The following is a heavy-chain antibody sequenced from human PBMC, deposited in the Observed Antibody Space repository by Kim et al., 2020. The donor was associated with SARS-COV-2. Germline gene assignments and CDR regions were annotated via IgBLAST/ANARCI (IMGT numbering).Heavy chain of an antibody. Sequence: ASVKVSCKASGYTFTSYGISWVRQAPGQGLEWMGWISAYNGNTNYAQKLQGRVTMTTDTSTSTAYMELRSLRSDDTAVYYCARTQTGIAVAGTNYNPTPFDIWGQGTMVTVSS. CDR2: ISAYNGNT. J-gene: IGHJ3*02. CDR1: GYTFTSYG. CDR3: ARTQTGIAVAGTNYNPTPFDI. V-gene: IGHV1-18*01. D-gene: IGHD6-19*01.